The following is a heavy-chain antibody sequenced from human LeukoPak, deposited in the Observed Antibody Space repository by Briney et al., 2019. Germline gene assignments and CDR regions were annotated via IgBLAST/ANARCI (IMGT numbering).Heavy chain of an antibody. CDR3: ARLPLGAFEDFDI. J-gene: IGHJ3*02. D-gene: IGHD1-26*01. V-gene: IGHV3-74*01. Sequence: GGSLRLSCAASGFTFSSYWMHWVRQAPGKGLVWVSRINSDGSSTSYADSVKGRFTISRDNAKNTLYLQMNSLRAEDTAVYYCARLPLGAFEDFDIWGQGTMVTVSS. CDR1: GFTFSSYW. CDR2: INSDGSST.